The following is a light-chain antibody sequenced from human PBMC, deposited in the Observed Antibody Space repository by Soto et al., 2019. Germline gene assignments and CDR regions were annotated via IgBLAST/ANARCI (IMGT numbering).Light chain of an antibody. Sequence: DIQLTQSPSTLSASVGERVTITCRASQTVNTWLAWYQHKPGKAPKLLIYDASVLETGVPSRFSGFSSGTEFTLTISSLQPDDFATYFCPQYNSYSPEGLTFGGGTKVEI. CDR2: DAS. CDR3: PQYNSYSPEGLT. V-gene: IGKV1-5*01. J-gene: IGKJ4*01. CDR1: QTVNTW.